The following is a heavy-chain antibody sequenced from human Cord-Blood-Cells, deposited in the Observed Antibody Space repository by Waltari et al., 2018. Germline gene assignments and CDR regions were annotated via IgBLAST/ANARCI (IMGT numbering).Heavy chain of an antibody. CDR3: AIGGEYSSSSGGYFDY. D-gene: IGHD6-6*01. J-gene: IGHJ4*02. V-gene: IGHV3-23*01. CDR2: ISGSGGRT. Sequence: EVQLLESGGGLVQPGGSLRLSCAASGFTFSSYAMSWVRQAPGKGLEWVSAISGSGGRTYYAHSVKGRFTISRENSKNTLYLQMNSLRAEDTAVYYCAIGGEYSSSSGGYFDYWGQGTLVTVSS. CDR1: GFTFSSYA.